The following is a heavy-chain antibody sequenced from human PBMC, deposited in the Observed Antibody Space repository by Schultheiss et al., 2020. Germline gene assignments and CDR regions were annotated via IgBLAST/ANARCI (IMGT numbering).Heavy chain of an antibody. CDR2: INYSGTT. D-gene: IGHD1-1*01. CDR3: ARNLNDNSLDP. J-gene: IGHJ5*02. CDR1: GGSINGYY. V-gene: IGHV4-59*01. Sequence: SQTLSLTCTVSGGSINGYYWSWIRQPPGKGLEWIGYINYSGTTYNNPSLKSRVIMSIDTSNNQFSLKLTSVTAADTAVYYCARNLNDNSLDPWGQGTLVTVSS.